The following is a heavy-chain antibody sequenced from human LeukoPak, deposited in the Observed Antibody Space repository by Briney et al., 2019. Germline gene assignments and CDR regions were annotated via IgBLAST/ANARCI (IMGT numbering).Heavy chain of an antibody. Sequence: GGSLRLSCAASGFNFRIYPMHWVRQAPGKGLEWVAVISYDGSNKYYADSVKGRFTISRDNSKNTVYVQMNSLRTEDTAVYYCARDGGIAAALPDYWGQGTLVTVSS. CDR1: GFNFRIYP. CDR2: ISYDGSNK. D-gene: IGHD6-13*01. V-gene: IGHV3-30*04. CDR3: ARDGGIAAALPDY. J-gene: IGHJ4*02.